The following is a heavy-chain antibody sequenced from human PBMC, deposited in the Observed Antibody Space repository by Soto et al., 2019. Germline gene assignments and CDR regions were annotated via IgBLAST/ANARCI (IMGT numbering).Heavy chain of an antibody. D-gene: IGHD5-18*01. J-gene: IGHJ4*02. CDR2: ISAYNGNT. Sequence: ASVKVSCEASGYTFTSYGISWVRQAPGQGLEWMGWISAYNGNTNYAQKLQGRVTMTTDTSTSTAYMELRSLRSDDTAVYYCAREVLYSYGSIIDYWGQGTLVTVSS. CDR1: GYTFTSYG. CDR3: AREVLYSYGSIIDY. V-gene: IGHV1-18*01.